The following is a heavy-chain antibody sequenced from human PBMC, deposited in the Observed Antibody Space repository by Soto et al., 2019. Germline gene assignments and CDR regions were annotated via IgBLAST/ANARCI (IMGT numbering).Heavy chain of an antibody. J-gene: IGHJ5*02. V-gene: IGHV3-30-3*01. D-gene: IGHD2-2*01. CDR1: GFTFSSYA. CDR3: ASSAVPAPEFDP. Sequence: SLRLSCAASGFTFSSYAMHWVRQAPGKGLEWVAVISYDGSNKYYADSVKGRFTISRDNSKNTLYLQMNSLRAEDTAVYYCASSAVPAPEFDPWGQGTLVTVSS. CDR2: ISYDGSNK.